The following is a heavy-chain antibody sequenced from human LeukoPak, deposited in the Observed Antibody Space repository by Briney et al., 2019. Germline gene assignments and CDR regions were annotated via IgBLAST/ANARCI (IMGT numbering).Heavy chain of an antibody. V-gene: IGHV4-31*03. CDR3: ARVSKRDLWFDP. J-gene: IGHJ5*02. Sequence: SETLSLTCTVSGGSISSGGYYWSWIRQHPGKGLEWIGYIYYSGSTYYNPSLKSRVTISVDTSKNQFSLKLSSVTAADTAVYYCARVSKRDLWFDPWGQGTLVTVSS. CDR1: GGSISSGGYY. D-gene: IGHD3-3*01. CDR2: IYYSGST.